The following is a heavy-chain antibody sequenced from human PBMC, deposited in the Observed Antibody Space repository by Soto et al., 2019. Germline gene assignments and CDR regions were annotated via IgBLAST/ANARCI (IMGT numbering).Heavy chain of an antibody. J-gene: IGHJ4*02. CDR2: IYYSGST. Sequence: TLSLTCTVSGGSITSGGYCWTWIRQHPVKGLEWMGHIYYSGSTSYNPSLKSRVTISIDTSKNQFSLKLTSVTAADTAVYYCARDGDYFGSGSPPLLSKWGQGTLVTVSS. D-gene: IGHD3-10*01. CDR1: GGSITSGGYC. CDR3: ARDGDYFGSGSPPLLSK. V-gene: IGHV4-31*03.